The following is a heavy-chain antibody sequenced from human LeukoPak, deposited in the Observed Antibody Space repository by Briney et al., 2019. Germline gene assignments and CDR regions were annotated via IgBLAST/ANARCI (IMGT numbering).Heavy chain of an antibody. CDR1: GYTFTSYY. CDR2: INPSGGST. D-gene: IGHD3-10*01. Sequence: ASVKVSCKASGYTFTSYYLYWVRQAPGQGLEWMGIINPSGGSTNYAQKFQGRVTMTRDTSTSTVYMELSSLRSKDTAVYYCARGPRITMIRGGQWYYYMDVWGKGTTVTISS. CDR3: ARGPRITMIRGGQWYYYMDV. V-gene: IGHV1-46*01. J-gene: IGHJ6*03.